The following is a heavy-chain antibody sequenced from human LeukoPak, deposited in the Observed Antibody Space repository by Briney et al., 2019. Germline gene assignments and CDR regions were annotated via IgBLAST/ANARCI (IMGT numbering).Heavy chain of an antibody. CDR2: INPNSGGT. Sequence: GASVKVSCKASGYTFTGYYMHWVRQAPGQGLEWMGWINPNSGGTNYAQKFQGWVTMTRDTSISTAYMELSRLRSDDTAVYYCAIRYWNVYIFDIWGQGTMVTVSS. CDR3: AIRYWNVYIFDI. CDR1: GYTFTGYY. D-gene: IGHD1-1*01. V-gene: IGHV1-2*04. J-gene: IGHJ3*02.